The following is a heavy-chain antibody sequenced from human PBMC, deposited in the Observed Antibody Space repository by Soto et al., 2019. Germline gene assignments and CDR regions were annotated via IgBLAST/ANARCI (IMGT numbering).Heavy chain of an antibody. CDR2: ISGSGGST. Sequence: PVGSLRLSCASSVCTFSSYAMSCVRHSPGKWLEWVSAISGSGGSTYYADSVKGRFTISRDNSKNTLYLQMNSLRAEDTAVYYCAKDLDTYYYDSSGYYRGDAFHTWGEGTMVNVSS. V-gene: IGHV3-23*01. J-gene: IGHJ3*02. D-gene: IGHD3-22*01. CDR1: VCTFSSYA. CDR3: AKDLDTYYYDSSGYYRGDAFHT.